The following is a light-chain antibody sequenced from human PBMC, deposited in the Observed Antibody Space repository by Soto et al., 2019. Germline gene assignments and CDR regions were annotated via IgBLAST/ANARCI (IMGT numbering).Light chain of an antibody. CDR2: DVS. V-gene: IGLV2-14*01. CDR1: TSDVGRYNY. Sequence: QSALTHPASVSGSPGQSITISCTGTTSDVGRYNYVSWYQQHPGKAPKLIIYDVSNRPSGVSNRFSGSKSGNTASLTISGLQAEDEADYYCNSYTSSSTYVFGTGTRSPS. CDR3: NSYTSSSTYV. J-gene: IGLJ1*01.